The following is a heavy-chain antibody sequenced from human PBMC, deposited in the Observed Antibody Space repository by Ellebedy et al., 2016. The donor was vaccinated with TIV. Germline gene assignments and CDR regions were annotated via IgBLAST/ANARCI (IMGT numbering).Heavy chain of an antibody. D-gene: IGHD3-9*01. CDR1: GDSIRSYH. Sequence: SETLSLTXTVSGDSIRSYHWSWIRQPPGKGLEWIGYIHHSGNTYYNPSLKSRVTISLDTSKNQFSLRLTSVTAADTAVYYCARVAKDDDILTGYSIDYYGLDIWGQGTTVTVSS. V-gene: IGHV4-59*01. CDR3: ARVAKDDDILTGYSIDYYGLDI. CDR2: IHHSGNT. J-gene: IGHJ6*02.